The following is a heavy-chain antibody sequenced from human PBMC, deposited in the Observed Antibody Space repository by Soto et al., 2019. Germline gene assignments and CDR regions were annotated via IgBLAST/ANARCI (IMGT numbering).Heavy chain of an antibody. CDR1: GNSFRSYW. J-gene: IGHJ4*02. Sequence: PGESLKISFKSSGNSFRSYWIGWVRQMPGKGLEWMGINYPGDSDTRYSPSFQGQVTISANKTISTAYLQWSSLTASDTAMYYCARQSGNSPSDFDYWGQGTLVTVSS. CDR2: NYPGDSDT. D-gene: IGHD1-26*01. CDR3: ARQSGNSPSDFDY. V-gene: IGHV5-51*01.